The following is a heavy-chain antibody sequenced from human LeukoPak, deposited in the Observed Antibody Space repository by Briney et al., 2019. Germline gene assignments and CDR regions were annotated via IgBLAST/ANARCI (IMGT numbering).Heavy chain of an antibody. Sequence: SETLSLTCSVSNYSLKRGYYWGWIRQPPGKGLEWIGNIYHTGYSYSNPSLKSRVSLSVDTSKNQFSLRLSSVTAADTAVYYCASGLGYSYGYYYYYMDVWGKGTTVTVSS. V-gene: IGHV4-38-2*02. D-gene: IGHD5-18*01. CDR2: IYHTGYS. CDR1: NYSLKRGYY. J-gene: IGHJ6*03. CDR3: ASGLGYSYGYYYYYMDV.